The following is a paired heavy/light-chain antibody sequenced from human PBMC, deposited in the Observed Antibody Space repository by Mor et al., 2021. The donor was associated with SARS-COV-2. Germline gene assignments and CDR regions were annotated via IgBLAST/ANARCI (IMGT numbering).Light chain of an antibody. V-gene: IGLV3-19*01. J-gene: IGLJ3*02. Sequence: SSELTQDPAVSVALGQTVRITCQGDYLRIYYATWYQQKPGQAPVLVIYNKNNRPSGIPDRFSGSSSGNTASLTITGAQAEDEGDYYCNSRDSSGNRCVFGGGTKLTVL. CDR1: YLRIYY. CDR2: NKN. CDR3: NSRDSSGNRCV.
Heavy chain of an antibody. V-gene: IGHV3-33*01. J-gene: IGHJ2*01. CDR3: ARGGQWQDYWYFDI. CDR2: VWYDGSNQ. Sequence: QVQVVESGGGVVQPGRSLRLSCAASGFAFSNHAMHWVRQAPDKGLEWVASVWYDGSNQWYADSVKGRFILSRDNSKDTLYLQMNSLRAEDTAVYYCARGGQWQDYWYFDIWGRGTLVTVSS. CDR1: GFAFSNHA. D-gene: IGHD6-19*01.